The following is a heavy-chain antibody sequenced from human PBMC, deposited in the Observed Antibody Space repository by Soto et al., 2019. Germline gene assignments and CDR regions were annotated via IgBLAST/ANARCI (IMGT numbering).Heavy chain of an antibody. D-gene: IGHD3-10*01. CDR3: ARGPYYYGSGSYDNWFDP. CDR1: GYTFTIYD. V-gene: IGHV1-8*01. J-gene: IGHJ5*02. CDR2: MNPNSGNT. Sequence: ASVKVSCKSSGYTFTIYDINWVRQATGQGLEWMGWMNPNSGNTGYAQKFQGRVTMTRNTSISTAYMELSSLRSEDTAVYYCARGPYYYGSGSYDNWFDPWGQGTLVTVSS.